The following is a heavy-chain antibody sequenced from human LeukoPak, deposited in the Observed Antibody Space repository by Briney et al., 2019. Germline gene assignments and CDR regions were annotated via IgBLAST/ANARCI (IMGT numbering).Heavy chain of an antibody. D-gene: IGHD4-23*01. Sequence: SETLSLTCTVSGGSISGYYWGWIRQPPGKGLEWIAYIYYTGSTNYNPSLKSRVTISVDTSKNQFSLKLSSVTAGDTAVHYCARVHDGGNLLFDYWGQGTLVTVSS. V-gene: IGHV4-59*01. CDR3: ARVHDGGNLLFDY. J-gene: IGHJ4*02. CDR1: GGSISGYY. CDR2: IYYTGST.